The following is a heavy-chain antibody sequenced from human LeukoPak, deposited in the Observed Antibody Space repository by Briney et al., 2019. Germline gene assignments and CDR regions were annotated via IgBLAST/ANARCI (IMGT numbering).Heavy chain of an antibody. D-gene: IGHD3-10*01. CDR3: ARSLERDYSGSGNYYMNNWFDP. Sequence: PGRSLRLSCAASGFTFTIYGMHWLRQAPGKGLEWVAVIWYDGSKTYYADSVKGRFTISRGTSTNTLYLQMNGLRAEDTAVYYCARSLERDYSGSGNYYMNNWFDPWGQGTLVTVSS. J-gene: IGHJ5*02. CDR2: IWYDGSKT. V-gene: IGHV3-33*01. CDR1: GFTFTIYG.